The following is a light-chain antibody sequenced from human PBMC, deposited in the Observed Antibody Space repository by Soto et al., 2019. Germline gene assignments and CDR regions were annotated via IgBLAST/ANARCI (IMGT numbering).Light chain of an antibody. V-gene: IGKV1-5*03. CDR1: QRIDSW. J-gene: IGKJ1*01. Sequence: DIQMTQSPSTMSASVGDRVTITCRASQRIDSWLAWYQQKPGKAPNFLMYKASNLERGVPSRFSGSGSETEFTLTISSLKPDDFATYSCQHYKSYPWTVGQGTKVEFK. CDR3: QHYKSYPWT. CDR2: KAS.